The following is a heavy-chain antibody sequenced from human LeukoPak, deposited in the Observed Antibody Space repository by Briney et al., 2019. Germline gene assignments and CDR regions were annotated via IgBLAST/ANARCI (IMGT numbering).Heavy chain of an antibody. CDR2: ISSNGGNI. V-gene: IGHV3-64*01. D-gene: IGHD1-26*01. J-gene: IGHJ4*02. CDR3: ARVRVGATAKGHFFDY. CDR1: GFTFSSYA. Sequence: GGSLRLSCAASGFTFSSYAMHWVRQAPGKGLEYVSVISSNGGNIYYANSVKGRFTISRDNSKNTLYLQMGSLRPEDMAVYYGARVRVGATAKGHFFDYWGQGALVTVSS.